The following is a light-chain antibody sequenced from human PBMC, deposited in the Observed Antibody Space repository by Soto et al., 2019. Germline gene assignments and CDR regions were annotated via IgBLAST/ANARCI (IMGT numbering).Light chain of an antibody. J-gene: IGLJ1*01. Sequence: QSVLTQPASVSGSPGQSITISCTGTSSDVGSYNLVSWYQQHPGKAPKLMIYEGSKRPSGDSNRFSGSKSGNTASLTISGLQAEDEADYYCCSYAGSSTEVFGTGTKVTVL. CDR3: CSYAGSSTEV. CDR1: SSDVGSYNL. V-gene: IGLV2-23*01. CDR2: EGS.